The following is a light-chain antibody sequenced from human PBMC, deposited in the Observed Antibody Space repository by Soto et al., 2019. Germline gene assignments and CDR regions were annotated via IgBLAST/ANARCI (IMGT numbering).Light chain of an antibody. CDR2: GAS. V-gene: IGKV3-20*01. CDR3: QQASSFPPT. CDR1: QSVTSNY. J-gene: IGKJ5*01. Sequence: EIVLTQSPGSLSLSPGERATLSCMASQSVTSNYLAWYQQKPGQAPRLLIFGASIRDTGIPDSFSGSGSGTEFTLTISSLQPEDFATYYCQQASSFPPTFGQGTRLEI.